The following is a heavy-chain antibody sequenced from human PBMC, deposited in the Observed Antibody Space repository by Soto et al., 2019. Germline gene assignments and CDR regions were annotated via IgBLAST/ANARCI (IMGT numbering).Heavy chain of an antibody. J-gene: IGHJ4*02. D-gene: IGHD3-22*01. CDR3: ARRKGDYYDSSGYHYYFDY. CDR2: INPNSGGT. V-gene: IGHV1-2*02. Sequence: ASVKVSCKASGYTFTDYYVHWVRQAPGQGLEWMGWINPNSGGTKSAQKFQGRVTMTRDTSISAAYMELSRLRSDDTAVYYCARRKGDYYDSSGYHYYFDYWGQGTLVTVSS. CDR1: GYTFTDYY.